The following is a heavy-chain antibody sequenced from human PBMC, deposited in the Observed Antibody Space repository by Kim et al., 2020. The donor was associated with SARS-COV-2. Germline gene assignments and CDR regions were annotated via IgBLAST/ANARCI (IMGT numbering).Heavy chain of an antibody. V-gene: IGHV1-69*13. Sequence: SVKVSCKASGGTFSSYAISWVRQAPGQGLEWMGGIIPIFGTANYAQKFQGRVTITADESTSTAYMELSSLRSEDTAVYYCARNSGNRGDLFYFDYWGQGTLVTVSS. CDR3: ARNSGNRGDLFYFDY. J-gene: IGHJ4*02. CDR1: GGTFSSYA. D-gene: IGHD3-10*01. CDR2: IIPIFGTA.